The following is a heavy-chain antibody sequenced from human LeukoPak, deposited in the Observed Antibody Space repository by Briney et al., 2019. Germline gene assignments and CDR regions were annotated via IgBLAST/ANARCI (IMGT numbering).Heavy chain of an antibody. D-gene: IGHD6-19*01. V-gene: IGHV1-69*04. Sequence: GASVKVSCKASGYTFTSYGISWVRQAPGQGLEWMGRIIPILGIANYAQKFQGRVTITADKSTSTAYMELSSLRSEDTAVYYCARELVAGPFDYWGQGTLVTVSS. J-gene: IGHJ4*02. CDR1: GYTFTSYG. CDR3: ARELVAGPFDY. CDR2: IIPILGIA.